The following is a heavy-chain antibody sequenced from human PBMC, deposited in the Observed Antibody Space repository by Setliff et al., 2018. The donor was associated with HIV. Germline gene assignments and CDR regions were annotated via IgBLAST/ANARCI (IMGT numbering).Heavy chain of an antibody. CDR2: IIPMYNIP. J-gene: IGHJ3*02. CDR3: ARDQTGVAAAAFGGGSAWSDEGFDI. CDR1: GGTLSNYV. Sequence: SVKVSCKTSGGTLSNYVITWVRQAPGQGLEWMGMIIPMYNIPAYAQKFQGRVTFTADESTSTAYMELSSLSSENTAVYYCARDQTGVAAAAFGGGSAWSDEGFDIWGQGTMVTVSS. V-gene: IGHV1-69*13. D-gene: IGHD6-13*01.